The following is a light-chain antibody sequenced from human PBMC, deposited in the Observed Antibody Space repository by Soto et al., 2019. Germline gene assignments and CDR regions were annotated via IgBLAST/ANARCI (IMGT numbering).Light chain of an antibody. Sequence: QSVLTQPVSVSESPGQSITISCGGTSCGALGYNIVSWYPQPAHKAYEGLCHEVSNRLSRVSHRLSGCKSGNTASMTNSGLQAVDEGDYYCTSYTSISTSGFGTGTK. CDR2: EVS. CDR1: SCGALGYNI. J-gene: IGLJ1*01. V-gene: IGLV2-14*01. CDR3: TSYTSISTSG.